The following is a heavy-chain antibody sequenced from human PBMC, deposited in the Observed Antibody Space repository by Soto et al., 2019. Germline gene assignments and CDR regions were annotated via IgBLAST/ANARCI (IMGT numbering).Heavy chain of an antibody. Sequence: GVSLRLSCVASEFTFSYFAISWVRQAPGKGLEFVSCIRGDGGEKFYSDSVRGRFTISRDNSKNTVYLYMNSLRVDDTAIYFCAKDHFGIVGPLDFWGLGTLVTVSS. J-gene: IGHJ4*02. CDR1: EFTFSYFA. CDR2: IRGDGGEK. V-gene: IGHV3-23*01. CDR3: AKDHFGIVGPLDF. D-gene: IGHD1-26*01.